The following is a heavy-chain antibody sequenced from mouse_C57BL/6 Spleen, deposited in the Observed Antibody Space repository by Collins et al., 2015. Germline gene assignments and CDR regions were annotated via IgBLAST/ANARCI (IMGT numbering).Heavy chain of an antibody. CDR3: SRTYDYDEGVFDY. Sequence: VQLQQSGTVLARPGASVKMSCKTSGYTFTSYWMHWVKQRPGQGLEWIGALYPGNSDTTYNQKFKGRAKLTAVTSASTAYMELSSLTNEDSAVYYCSRTYDYDEGVFDYWGQGTTLTVSS. J-gene: IGHJ2*01. CDR1: GYTFTSYW. D-gene: IGHD2-4*01. V-gene: IGHV1-5*01. CDR2: LYPGNSDT.